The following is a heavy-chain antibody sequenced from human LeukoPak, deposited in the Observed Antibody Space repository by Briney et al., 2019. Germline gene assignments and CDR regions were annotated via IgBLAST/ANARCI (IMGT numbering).Heavy chain of an antibody. Sequence: SVKVSCKASGYTFTKYYMHWVRQAPGQGLEWMGRIIPMFGTTNYAQKFQGRVTITADESTSTAYMELSSLRSDDTALYYCARDGGYCSSSTCYQWFDPWGQGTLVTVSS. D-gene: IGHD2-2*01. J-gene: IGHJ5*02. CDR2: IIPMFGTT. CDR1: GYTFTKYY. CDR3: ARDGGYCSSSTCYQWFDP. V-gene: IGHV1-69*13.